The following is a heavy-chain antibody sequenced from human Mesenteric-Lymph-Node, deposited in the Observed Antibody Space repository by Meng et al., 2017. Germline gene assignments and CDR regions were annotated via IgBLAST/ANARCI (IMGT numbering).Heavy chain of an antibody. V-gene: IGHV4-31*03. CDR1: GGSNSSGGYY. Sequence: SRPGLVNPSLSVSLTCTGSGGSNSSGGYYWRWIRQHPGKGLEWIGYIYYSGSTYYNPSLKSRVTISVDTSKNQFSLKLSSVTAADTAVYYCVRGPSRWLQFSFDYWGQGTLVTVSS. D-gene: IGHD5-24*01. J-gene: IGHJ4*02. CDR3: VRGPSRWLQFSFDY. CDR2: IYYSGST.